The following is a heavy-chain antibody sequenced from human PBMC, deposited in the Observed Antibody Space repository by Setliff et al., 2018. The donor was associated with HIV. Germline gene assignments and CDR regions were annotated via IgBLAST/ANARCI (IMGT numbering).Heavy chain of an antibody. CDR3: VRGAAPSLSASWYRLNYEYYMDV. V-gene: IGHV1-24*01. CDR2: FDPQDGKT. J-gene: IGHJ6*03. Sequence: ASVKVSCKISGYTLTEVSMHWVRQAPGKGLEWMGYFDPQDGKTIYAQKFQGRVTMTTDSSTTTAYMELRSLTSDDTAVYYCVRGAAPSLSASWYRLNYEYYMDVWGQGTTVTVSS. CDR1: GYTLTEVS. D-gene: IGHD6-13*01.